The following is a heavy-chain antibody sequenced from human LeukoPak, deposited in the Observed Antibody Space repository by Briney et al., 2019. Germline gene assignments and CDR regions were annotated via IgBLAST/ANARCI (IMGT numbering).Heavy chain of an antibody. J-gene: IGHJ4*02. CDR2: ISSSSSYI. CDR1: GFTFSSYS. D-gene: IGHD3-9*01. CDR3: TRDFDWGGGY. V-gene: IGHV3-21*01. Sequence: GGSLRLSCAASGFTFSSYSMNWVRQAPGKGLEWVSSISSSSSYIYYADSVKGRFTISRDNAKNTVHLQMNSLRAEDTAVYYCTRDFDWGGGYWGQGTLVTVSS.